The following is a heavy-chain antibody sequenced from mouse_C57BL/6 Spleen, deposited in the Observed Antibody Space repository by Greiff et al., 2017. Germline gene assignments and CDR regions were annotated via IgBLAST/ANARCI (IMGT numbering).Heavy chain of an antibody. V-gene: IGHV1-7*01. CDR1: GYTFTSYW. CDR2: INPSSGYT. CDR3: GRGKRTGAMDY. J-gene: IGHJ4*01. Sequence: VQLQQPGAELAKPGASVKLSCKASGYTFTSYWMHWVKQRPGQGLEWIGKINPSSGYTKYNQKFKDKATLTADKSSSTAYMQLSSLPSADSAVDYFGRGKRTGAMDYWGQGTSVTVSS.